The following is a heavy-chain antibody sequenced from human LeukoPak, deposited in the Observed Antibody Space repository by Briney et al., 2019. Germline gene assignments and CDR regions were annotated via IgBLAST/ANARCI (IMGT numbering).Heavy chain of an antibody. Sequence: GGSLRLSCAASGFTFSSYAMSWVRQAPGKGLEWVSYISSSSSTIYYADSVKGRFTISRDNAKNSLYLQMNSLRAEDTAVYYCARLRTYYDILTSKDRDPKYYYGMDVWGQGTTVTVSS. CDR3: ARLRTYYDILTSKDRDPKYYYGMDV. CDR2: ISSSSSTI. V-gene: IGHV3-48*01. CDR1: GFTFSSYA. D-gene: IGHD3-9*01. J-gene: IGHJ6*02.